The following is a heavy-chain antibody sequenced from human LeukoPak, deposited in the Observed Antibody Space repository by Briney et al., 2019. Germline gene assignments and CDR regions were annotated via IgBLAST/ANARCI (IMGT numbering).Heavy chain of an antibody. CDR3: ARVRMVRGVIIGTGGYFDY. CDR2: IYYSGST. V-gene: IGHV4-59*12. D-gene: IGHD3-10*01. CDR1: GASISSYY. Sequence: SETLSLTCTVSGASISSYYWSWIRQPPGKGLEWIGYIYYSGSTNYNPSLKSRVTISVDTSTNQFSLKLSSVTAADTAVYYCARVRMVRGVIIGTGGYFDYWGQGTLVTVSS. J-gene: IGHJ4*02.